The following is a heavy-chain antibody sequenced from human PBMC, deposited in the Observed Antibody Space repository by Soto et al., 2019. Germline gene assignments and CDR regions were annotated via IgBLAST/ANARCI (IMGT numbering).Heavy chain of an antibody. Sequence: GASVKVSCKASGYAFTSYYMHWVRQAPGQGLEWMGIINPSGGSTSYAQKFQGRVTMTRDTSTSTVYMELSSLRSEDTAVYYCARGGGGYSYGFYYYGMDVWGQGTTVTVSS. CDR1: GYAFTSYY. CDR3: ARGGGGYSYGFYYYGMDV. J-gene: IGHJ6*02. D-gene: IGHD5-18*01. V-gene: IGHV1-46*01. CDR2: INPSGGST.